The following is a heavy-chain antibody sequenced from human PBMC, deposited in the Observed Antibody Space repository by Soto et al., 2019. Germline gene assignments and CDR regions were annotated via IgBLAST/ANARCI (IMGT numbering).Heavy chain of an antibody. CDR2: ISDTGVST. V-gene: IGHV3-23*01. CDR3: ARETPVVTFPFEH. J-gene: IGHJ4*02. Sequence: GSLRLSCAASGFTFYAYAMSWVRQAPGKGLEWVSGISDTGVSTYYADSVKGRFTISRDNSKNTLFLQMNSLRAEDTAVYYCARETPVVTFPFEHWGQGALVTVSS. D-gene: IGHD2-21*02. CDR1: GFTFYAYA.